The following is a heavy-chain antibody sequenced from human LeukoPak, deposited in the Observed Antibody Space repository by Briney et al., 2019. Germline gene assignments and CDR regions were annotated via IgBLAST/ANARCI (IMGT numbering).Heavy chain of an antibody. CDR1: GFTLSSYE. Sequence: GTSLRLSCAASGFTLSSYEMNWVRQAPGKGLEWVSSISSSSSYIYYADSVKGRFTISRDNAKNSLYLQMNSLRAEDTAVYYCARDQSSGWYPYYYYYMDVWGKGTTVTISS. D-gene: IGHD6-19*01. CDR2: ISSSSSYI. V-gene: IGHV3-21*01. J-gene: IGHJ6*03. CDR3: ARDQSSGWYPYYYYYMDV.